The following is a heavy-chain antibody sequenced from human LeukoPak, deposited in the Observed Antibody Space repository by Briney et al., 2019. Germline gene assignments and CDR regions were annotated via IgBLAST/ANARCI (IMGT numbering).Heavy chain of an antibody. CDR1: GYTFISFD. CDR3: ARGVGGLGNMDV. V-gene: IGHV1-8*01. D-gene: IGHD3-16*01. CDR2: MSPKSGNT. Sequence: ASVTVSCKASGYTFISFDIDWVRQATGQGLEWMGWMSPKSGNTDYAQKFQGRVTMTRNTSINTAYPELSSLRSDDTAVYFCARGVGGLGNMDVWGEGTTVIVSS. J-gene: IGHJ6*03.